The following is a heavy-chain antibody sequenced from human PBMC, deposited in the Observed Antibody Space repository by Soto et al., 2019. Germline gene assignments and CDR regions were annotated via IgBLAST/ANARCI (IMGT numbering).Heavy chain of an antibody. V-gene: IGHV3-53*02. CDR1: GFTVSSNY. CDR3: AREEISSDYFDY. Sequence: EVQLVETGGGLIQPGGSLRLSCAASGFTVSSNYMSWVRQAPGQGLEWVSFIYSGGRTYYADSVKGRFTISRDNSKNTLYLQMNSLRAEDTAVYYCAREEISSDYFDYWGQGTLVIGSS. D-gene: IGHD3-22*01. J-gene: IGHJ4*02. CDR2: IYSGGRT.